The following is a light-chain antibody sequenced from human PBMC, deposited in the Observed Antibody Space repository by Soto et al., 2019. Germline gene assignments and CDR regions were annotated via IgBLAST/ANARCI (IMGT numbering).Light chain of an antibody. CDR2: AAS. CDR1: QSIMGY. J-gene: IGKJ1*01. CDR3: QQSQSIPWT. V-gene: IGKV1-39*01. Sequence: DVQMTQSPSSLSASLGDRVAITCRSSQSIMGYLNWFQQKPGKAPKLLIYAASSLQSGVPSRFSGSGSGTDFTLTISSLQPEDFATYYCQQSQSIPWTFGQGTKVEIK.